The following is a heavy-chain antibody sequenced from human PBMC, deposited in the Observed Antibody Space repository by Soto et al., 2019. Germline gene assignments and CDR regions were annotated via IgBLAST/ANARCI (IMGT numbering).Heavy chain of an antibody. Sequence: QVQLVQSGAEVKKPGSSVKVSCKASGGTFSSYAISWVRQAPGQGLEWMGGIIPIFGTANYAQKFQGRVTITADESTSTAYMERSSLRSEDTAVYYCARDGRGYQLLGDYYGMDVWGQGTTVTVSS. CDR1: GGTFSSYA. D-gene: IGHD2-2*01. CDR2: IIPIFGTA. V-gene: IGHV1-69*01. J-gene: IGHJ6*02. CDR3: ARDGRGYQLLGDYYGMDV.